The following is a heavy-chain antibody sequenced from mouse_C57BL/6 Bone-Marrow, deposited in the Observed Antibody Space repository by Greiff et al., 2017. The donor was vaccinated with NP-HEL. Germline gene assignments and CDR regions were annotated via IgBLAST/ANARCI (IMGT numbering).Heavy chain of an antibody. CDR1: GYTFTDYY. J-gene: IGHJ2*01. CDR2: INPNNGGT. V-gene: IGHV1-26*01. D-gene: IGHD1-1*01. Sequence: EVQLQQSGPELVKPGASVKISCKASGYTFTDYYMNWVKQSHGKSLEWIGDINPNNGGTSYNQKFKGKATLTVDKSSSTAYMELRSLTSEDSAVYYCAIYYYGSSLDYWGQGTTLTVSS. CDR3: AIYYYGSSLDY.